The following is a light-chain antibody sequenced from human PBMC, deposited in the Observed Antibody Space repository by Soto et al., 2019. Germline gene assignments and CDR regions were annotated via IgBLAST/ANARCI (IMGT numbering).Light chain of an antibody. Sequence: QLVLTQSPSASASLRASVKLTCTLSSGHSSYAIAWHQQQPEKGPRYLMKLNSDGSHSKGDGIPDRFSGSSSGAERYLTISSLQSEDEADYYCQTWGTYVVFGGGTQLTVL. CDR1: SGHSSYA. CDR2: LNSDGSH. CDR3: QTWGTYVV. J-gene: IGLJ2*01. V-gene: IGLV4-69*01.